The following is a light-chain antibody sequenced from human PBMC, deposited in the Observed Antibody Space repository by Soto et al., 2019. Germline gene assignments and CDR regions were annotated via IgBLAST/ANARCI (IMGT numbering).Light chain of an antibody. CDR1: QGISSY. CDR2: AAS. Sequence: DILMTQSPSSLSASAGDRVTITCRASQGISSYLAWYQQKPGKVPKLLIYAASTLQSGVPARFSGSGSGTDFTLTISSLQPEDVATYYCQKHNSSPQTFGQGTKVEIK. CDR3: QKHNSSPQT. J-gene: IGKJ1*01. V-gene: IGKV1-27*01.